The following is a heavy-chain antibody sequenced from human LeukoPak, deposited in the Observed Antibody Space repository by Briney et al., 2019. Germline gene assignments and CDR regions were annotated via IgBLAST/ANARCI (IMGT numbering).Heavy chain of an antibody. V-gene: IGHV1-69*06. J-gene: IGHJ6*04. D-gene: IGHD3-9*01. Sequence: VASVKVPCKASGGTFSSYAISWVRQAPGQGLEWMGGIIPISGTANYAQKFQGRVTITADKSTSTAYMELSSLRSEDTAVYYCARDSSQTHYDILTGYPTLYYYYGMDVWGKGTTVTVSS. CDR3: ARDSSQTHYDILTGYPTLYYYYGMDV. CDR1: GGTFSSYA. CDR2: IIPISGTA.